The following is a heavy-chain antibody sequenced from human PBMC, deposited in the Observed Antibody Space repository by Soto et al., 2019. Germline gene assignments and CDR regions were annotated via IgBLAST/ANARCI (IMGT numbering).Heavy chain of an antibody. CDR1: GFSVSTSGVG. CDR2: IYWDNDK. CDR3: THKGGRGAGMDV. V-gene: IGHV2-5*02. D-gene: IGHD2-15*01. Sequence: SGPTLVNPTQTLTLTCTFSGFSVSTSGVGVAWIRQSPGKALEWLVLIYWDNDKRYSPFLQSRVTITKDTSKNQVVLTMTNMEPVDTATYFCTHKGGRGAGMDVWG. J-gene: IGHJ6*02.